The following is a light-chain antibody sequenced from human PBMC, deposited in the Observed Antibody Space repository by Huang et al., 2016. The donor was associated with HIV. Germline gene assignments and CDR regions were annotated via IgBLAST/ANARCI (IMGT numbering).Light chain of an antibody. CDR1: QNIRNNY. CDR2: GAF. J-gene: IGKJ2*01. CDR3: QQYGESPRT. V-gene: IGKV3-20*01. Sequence: EIVLTQSPGTLSLSPGERATLSCRASQNIRNNYLAWYQQKPGQAPRLLIFGAFNRASGTPDRFSGSESGTDFTLAIGGLEPEDFATYYCQQYGESPRTFGQGTKLEIK.